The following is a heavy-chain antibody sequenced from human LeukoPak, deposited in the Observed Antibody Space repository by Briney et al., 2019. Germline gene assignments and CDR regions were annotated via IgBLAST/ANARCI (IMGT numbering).Heavy chain of an antibody. D-gene: IGHD3-10*01. J-gene: IGHJ4*02. CDR2: IRYDGSNK. Sequence: GGSLRLSCAASGFTFSSYGMHWVRQAPGKGLEWVAFIRYDGSNKYYADSVKGRFTISRDNSKNTLYLQMNSLRAEDTAVYYCAKDLRPLLWFGELVDYWGQGTLVTVSS. CDR3: AKDLRPLLWFGELVDY. CDR1: GFTFSSYG. V-gene: IGHV3-30*02.